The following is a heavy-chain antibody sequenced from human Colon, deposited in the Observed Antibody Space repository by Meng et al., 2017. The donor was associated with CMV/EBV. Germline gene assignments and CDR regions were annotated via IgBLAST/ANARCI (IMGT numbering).Heavy chain of an antibody. J-gene: IGHJ5*02. V-gene: IGHV3-23*01. CDR1: GFTFSTYA. Sequence: SCAASGFTFSTYAMSWVRQAEGRGREWLATVSDSGSNTYYSDSVKGRFTSYRDNFKNTLYLQMNSLRADDTSVYYCAKDRSAKTVAGSWGQGVVVTVSX. D-gene: IGHD4-23*01. CDR3: AKDRSAKTVAGS. CDR2: VSDSGSNT.